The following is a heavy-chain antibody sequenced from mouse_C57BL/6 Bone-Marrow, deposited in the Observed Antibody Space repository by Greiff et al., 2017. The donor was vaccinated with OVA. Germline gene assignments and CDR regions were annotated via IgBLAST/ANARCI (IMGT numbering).Heavy chain of an antibody. CDR3: ARLTTVVPYYAMDY. V-gene: IGHV1-55*01. CDR2: IYPGSGST. CDR1: GYTFTSYW. D-gene: IGHD1-1*01. Sequence: QVQLQQPGAELVKPGASVKMSCKASGYTFTSYWITWVKQRPGQGLEWIGDIYPGSGSTNYNEKFKSKATLTVDTSSSTAYMQLSSLTSEDSAVYYCARLTTVVPYYAMDYWGQGTSVTVAS. J-gene: IGHJ4*01.